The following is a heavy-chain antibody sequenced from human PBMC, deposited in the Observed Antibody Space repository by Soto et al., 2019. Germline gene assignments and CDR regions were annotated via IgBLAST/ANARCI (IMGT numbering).Heavy chain of an antibody. J-gene: IGHJ5*01. D-gene: IGHD1-1*01. Sequence: GGSLRLSCAASGFTSSNYAMSWVRQSPGKGLEWLSSIRGSGETTYYADSVKGRVTISRDNDKNTLYLQINSLTAGDTAVYYCAKGGTSTNIILDSWGPGTPVTVSS. CDR2: IRGSGETT. V-gene: IGHV3-23*01. CDR3: AKGGTSTNIILDS. CDR1: GFTSSNYA.